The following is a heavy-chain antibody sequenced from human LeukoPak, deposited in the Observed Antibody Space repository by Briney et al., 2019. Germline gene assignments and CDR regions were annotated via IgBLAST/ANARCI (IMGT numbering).Heavy chain of an antibody. V-gene: IGHV3-48*03. J-gene: IGHJ5*02. Sequence: GGSLRLSCAASGFTFSSYEMNWVRQAPGKGLEWVSYISSSGSTIYYADSVKGRFTISRDNAKNSLYLQMNSLRAEDTAVYYCAGSVGWFDPWGQGTLVTVSS. CDR3: AGSVGWFDP. CDR1: GFTFSSYE. CDR2: ISSSGSTI.